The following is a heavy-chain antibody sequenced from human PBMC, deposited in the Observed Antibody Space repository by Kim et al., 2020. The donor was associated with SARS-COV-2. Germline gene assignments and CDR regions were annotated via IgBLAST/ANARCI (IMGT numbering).Heavy chain of an antibody. J-gene: IGHJ2*01. Sequence: ASVKVSCKASGYTFTSYGISWVRQAPGQGLEWMGWISAYNGNTNYAQKLQGRVTMTTDTSTSTAYMELRSLRSDDTAVYYCARDGGGSSGWYRILGWYFDLWGRGTLVTVSS. D-gene: IGHD6-19*01. CDR3: ARDGGGSSGWYRILGWYFDL. V-gene: IGHV1-18*01. CDR1: GYTFTSYG. CDR2: ISAYNGNT.